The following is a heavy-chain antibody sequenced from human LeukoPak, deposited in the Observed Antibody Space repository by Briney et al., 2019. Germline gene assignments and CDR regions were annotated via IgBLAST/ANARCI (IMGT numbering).Heavy chain of an antibody. CDR1: GFTFSNYA. Sequence: PGGSLRLSCAASGFTFSNYAMSWVRQAPGKGLEWVSAISGSGDSTYYADSVKGRFTISRDNSKNTLYLQMNSLRAEDTAVYYCAKDVLGSGGLFDYWGQGTLVTVSS. D-gene: IGHD6-19*01. CDR2: ISGSGDST. CDR3: AKDVLGSGGLFDY. J-gene: IGHJ4*02. V-gene: IGHV3-23*01.